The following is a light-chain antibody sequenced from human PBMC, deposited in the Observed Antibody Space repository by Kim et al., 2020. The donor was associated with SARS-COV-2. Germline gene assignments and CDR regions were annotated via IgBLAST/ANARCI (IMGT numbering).Light chain of an antibody. CDR2: DAS. V-gene: IGKV3-11*01. CDR1: QSVSSY. CDR3: QQRSKWPLT. Sequence: EIVLTQSPATLSLSPGESATLSCRTSQSVSSYLVWYQQKPGQAPRLLFYDASNRVTGIPARFSGSGSGTDFTLTISSLEPEDFAVYYCQQRSKWPLTFGGGTKVDIK. J-gene: IGKJ4*01.